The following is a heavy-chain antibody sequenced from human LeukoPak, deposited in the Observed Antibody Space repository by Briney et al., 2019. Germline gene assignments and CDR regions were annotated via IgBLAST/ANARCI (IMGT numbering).Heavy chain of an antibody. D-gene: IGHD3-3*01. CDR1: GYSFTSYW. CDR3: ARHRRSITIFGPPYDAFDI. J-gene: IGHJ3*02. CDR2: IYPGDPDT. Sequence: GESLKISCKGSGYSFTSYWIGWVRQMPGKGLEWMGIIYPGDPDTRYSPSFQGQVTISADKSISTAYLQWSSLKASDTAMYYCARHRRSITIFGPPYDAFDIWGQGTMVTVSS. V-gene: IGHV5-51*01.